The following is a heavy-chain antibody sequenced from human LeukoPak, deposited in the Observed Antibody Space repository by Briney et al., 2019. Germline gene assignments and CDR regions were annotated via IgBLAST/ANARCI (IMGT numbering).Heavy chain of an antibody. J-gene: IGHJ4*02. CDR2: IDWVDDK. Sequence: SGPTLFNPTQTLTLTCTFSGFSLSTSGMCVSWIRQPPGKALEWLARIDWVDDKYYSTSLKTRLTISKDTSKNHVVLTMTNMDPVDTATYYCARIRVGADIDYWGQGTLVTVSS. CDR3: ARIRVGADIDY. D-gene: IGHD1-26*01. CDR1: GFSLSTSGMC. V-gene: IGHV2-70*11.